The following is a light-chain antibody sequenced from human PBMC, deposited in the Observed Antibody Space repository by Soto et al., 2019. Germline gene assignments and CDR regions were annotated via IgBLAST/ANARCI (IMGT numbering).Light chain of an antibody. Sequence: DIVMTQSPDSLALSLGERATINCKSSQSVLYSSNNKNYLAWYQQKPGQPPKLLIYWASTRESGVPDRFSGSGSGTDFTVTISSLQAEDVAVYYCQQYYSTPTFGQGTRLEIK. V-gene: IGKV4-1*01. CDR2: WAS. J-gene: IGKJ5*01. CDR1: QSVLYSSNNKNY. CDR3: QQYYSTPT.